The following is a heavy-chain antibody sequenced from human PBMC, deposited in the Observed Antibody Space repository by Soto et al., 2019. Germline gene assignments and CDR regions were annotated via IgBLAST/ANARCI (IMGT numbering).Heavy chain of an antibody. CDR3: ARGGLIVVHYYYYGMDV. Sequence: SETLYLTCAVYGGSFSGYYWSWIRQPPGKGLEWIGEINNSGSTNYNPSFKSRVTISVDTSKNQFSLKLSSVTAADTAVYYCARGGLIVVHYYYYGMDVWGQGTTVTVSS. CDR1: GGSFSGYY. CDR2: INNSGST. D-gene: IGHD3-22*01. J-gene: IGHJ6*02. V-gene: IGHV4-34*01.